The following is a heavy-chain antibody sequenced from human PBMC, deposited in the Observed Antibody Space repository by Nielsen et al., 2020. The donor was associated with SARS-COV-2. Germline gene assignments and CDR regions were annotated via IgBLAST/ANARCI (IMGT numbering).Heavy chain of an antibody. V-gene: IGHV4-59*08. Sequence: SETLSLTCTVSGGSISGYYWNWIRQPPGKGLEWIGYVYYSGSTNYNPSLRSRVTISVDTSKSQFSLRLGSVTAADSAMYYCARHTMDFRFDSWGQGILVTVSS. CDR1: GGSISGYY. CDR3: ARHTMDFRFDS. CDR2: VYYSGST. J-gene: IGHJ4*02. D-gene: IGHD3-10*01.